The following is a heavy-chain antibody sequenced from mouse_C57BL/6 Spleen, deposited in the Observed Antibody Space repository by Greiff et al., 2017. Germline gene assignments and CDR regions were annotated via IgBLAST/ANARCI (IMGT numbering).Heavy chain of an antibody. CDR3: ARSGYSNSYDFDY. CDR1: GYAFSSYW. CDR2: IYPVDGDT. Sequence: LQQSGASVKISCKSSGYAFSSYWLNWVKQRLGKGLEWLGQIYPVDGDTNYNGKFKGKATPTADKSSSTAYMQPSSLTSEDSAVYFCARSGYSNSYDFDYWGQGTTLTVSS. V-gene: IGHV1-80*01. D-gene: IGHD2-5*01. J-gene: IGHJ2*01.